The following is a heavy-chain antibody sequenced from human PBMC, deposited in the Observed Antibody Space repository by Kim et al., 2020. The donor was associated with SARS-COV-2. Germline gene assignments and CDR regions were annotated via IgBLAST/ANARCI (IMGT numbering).Heavy chain of an antibody. Sequence: SYAQKFQGRVPMTRDTSTSTVYMELSSLRSEDTAVYYCARKLPIAAAFDYWGQGTLVTVSS. D-gene: IGHD6-13*01. CDR3: ARKLPIAAAFDY. V-gene: IGHV1-46*01. J-gene: IGHJ4*02.